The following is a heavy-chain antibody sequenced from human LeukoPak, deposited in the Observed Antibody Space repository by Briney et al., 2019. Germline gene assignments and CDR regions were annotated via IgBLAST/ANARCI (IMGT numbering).Heavy chain of an antibody. CDR1: GGSISSSTSGWGWY. J-gene: IGHJ2*01. V-gene: IGHV4-39*07. Sequence: SETLSLTCTVSGGSISSSTSGWGWYWGWIPQPPGKGLEWIGSIYYSGSTYYNPSLKGRVTISVDTSKNQFSMNLNSVTAADTAVYYCAQLLDDNPIRWYFALWGRGTLVTVSS. CDR3: AQLLDDNPIRWYFAL. CDR2: IYYSGST. D-gene: IGHD1-14*01.